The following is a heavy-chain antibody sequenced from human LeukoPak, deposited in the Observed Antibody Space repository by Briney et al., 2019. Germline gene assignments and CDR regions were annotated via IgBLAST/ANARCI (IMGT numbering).Heavy chain of an antibody. CDR1: GYSISSGYY. V-gene: IGHV4-38-2*01. Sequence: SETLSLTCAVSGYSISSGYYWGWIQQPPGKGLEWIGSIYHSGSTYYNPSLKSRVTISVDTSKNQFSLKLSSVTAADTAVYYCARIIGYDELGVDWGQGTLVTVSS. J-gene: IGHJ4*02. CDR3: ARIIGYDELGVD. D-gene: IGHD7-27*01. CDR2: IYHSGST.